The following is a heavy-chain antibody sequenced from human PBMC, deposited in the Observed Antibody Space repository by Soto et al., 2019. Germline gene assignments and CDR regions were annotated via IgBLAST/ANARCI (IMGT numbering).Heavy chain of an antibody. D-gene: IGHD2-15*01. CDR3: ARDNIVVVAPDYYYGMDV. Sequence: ASVQVSCKASGYTFTSYYMHWVRQAPGQGLEWMGIINPSGGSTSYAQKFQGRVTMTRDTSTSTVYMELGSLRSEDTAVYYCARDNIVVVAPDYYYGMDVWGQGTTVTVSS. CDR2: INPSGGST. J-gene: IGHJ6*02. V-gene: IGHV1-46*01. CDR1: GYTFTSYY.